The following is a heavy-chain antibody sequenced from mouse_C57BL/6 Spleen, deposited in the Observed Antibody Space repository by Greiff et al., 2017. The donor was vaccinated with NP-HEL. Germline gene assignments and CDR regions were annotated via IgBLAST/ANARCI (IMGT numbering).Heavy chain of an antibody. J-gene: IGHJ3*01. Sequence: EVQLVESGAGLVKPGASVKLSCTASGFSFTGYYMTWVKQSPEKSLEWIGEINPGTGGTTYPQKFKGKATLTVDKSSSTAYLQLNSLTSEDTAVYYCARSAYYGSSSAYFAYWGQGTLVTVSA. CDR2: INPGTGGT. D-gene: IGHD1-1*01. CDR1: GFSFTGYY. CDR3: ARSAYYGSSSAYFAY. V-gene: IGHV1-42*01.